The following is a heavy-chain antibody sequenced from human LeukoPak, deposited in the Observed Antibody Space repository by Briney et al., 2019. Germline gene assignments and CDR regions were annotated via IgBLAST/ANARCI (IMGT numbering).Heavy chain of an antibody. CDR3: ARPRTSYDSSGYYYN. D-gene: IGHD3-22*01. CDR2: INPNSGGT. J-gene: IGHJ4*02. Sequence: ASVKVSCKVSGYTLTELSMHWVRQAPGQGLEWMGWINPNSGGTNYAQKFQGRVTMTRDTSISTAYMELSRLRSDDTAVYYCARPRTSYDSSGYYYNWGQGTLVTVSS. CDR1: GYTLTELS. V-gene: IGHV1-2*02.